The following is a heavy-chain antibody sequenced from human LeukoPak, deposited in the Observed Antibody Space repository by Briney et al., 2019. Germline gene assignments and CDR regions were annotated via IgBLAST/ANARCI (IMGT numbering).Heavy chain of an antibody. CDR2: ISSNGGST. CDR3: GRGNGVPARAFDI. D-gene: IGHD2-2*01. Sequence: GGSLRLSCAASGFTFSSYAMHWVRQAPGKGLEYVSAISSNGGSTYYANSVKGRFTISRDNSKNTLYLQMGSLRAEDMAVYYCGRGNGVPARAFDIWGQGTMVTVSS. J-gene: IGHJ3*02. V-gene: IGHV3-64*01. CDR1: GFTFSSYA.